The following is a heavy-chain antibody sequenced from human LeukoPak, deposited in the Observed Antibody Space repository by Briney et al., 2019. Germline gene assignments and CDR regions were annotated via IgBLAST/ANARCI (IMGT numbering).Heavy chain of an antibody. V-gene: IGHV4-39*07. D-gene: IGHD2-2*01. CDR1: GGSISSSSYY. Sequence: SETLSLTCTVSGGSISSSSYYWGWIRQPPGKGLDWIGSIYYSGSTYYNPSLKSRVTISVDTSKNQFSLKLSSVTAADTAVYYCARGAPDIVVVPAAMYAFDIWGQGTMVSVSS. CDR3: ARGAPDIVVVPAAMYAFDI. J-gene: IGHJ3*02. CDR2: IYYSGST.